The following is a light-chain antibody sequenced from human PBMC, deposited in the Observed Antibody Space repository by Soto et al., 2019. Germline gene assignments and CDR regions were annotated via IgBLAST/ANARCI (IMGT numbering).Light chain of an antibody. J-gene: IGLJ1*01. Sequence: QSVLTQPRSVSGSPGQSVTISCTGTSSDVGAYNYVSWYQQHPGKAPKLMVYDVSKWPSGVPDRFSGSKSGNTASLTISGLQAEDEADYYCCSYAGRYTFVFGTGTKVTV. CDR1: SSDVGAYNY. V-gene: IGLV2-11*01. CDR2: DVS. CDR3: CSYAGRYTFV.